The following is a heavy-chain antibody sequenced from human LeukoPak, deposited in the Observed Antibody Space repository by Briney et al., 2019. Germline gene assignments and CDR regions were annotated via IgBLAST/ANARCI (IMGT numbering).Heavy chain of an antibody. D-gene: IGHD1-7*01. Sequence: GGSLRLSCAASGFTFRDYYMTWIRQAPGKGLEWVSYISSSSSTIYYADSVKGRFTISRDNSKNTLYLQMNSLRAEDTAVYYCARDQGYVTGTTECYFDYWGQGTLVTVSS. J-gene: IGHJ4*02. CDR2: ISSSSSTI. CDR3: ARDQGYVTGTTECYFDY. V-gene: IGHV3-11*04. CDR1: GFTFRDYY.